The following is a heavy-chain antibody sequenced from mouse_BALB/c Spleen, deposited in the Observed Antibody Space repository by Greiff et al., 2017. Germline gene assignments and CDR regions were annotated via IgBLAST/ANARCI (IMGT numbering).Heavy chain of an antibody. D-gene: IGHD1-2*01. V-gene: IGHV5-6-5*01. CDR3: ARGGITTAFFDY. CDR1: GFTFSSYA. Sequence: EVKLMESGGGLVKPGGSLKLSCAASGFTFSSYAMSWVRQTPEKRLEWVASISSGGSTYYPDSVKGRFTISRDNARNILYLQMSSLRSEDTAMYYCARGGITTAFFDYWGQGTTLTVSS. CDR2: ISSGGST. J-gene: IGHJ2*01.